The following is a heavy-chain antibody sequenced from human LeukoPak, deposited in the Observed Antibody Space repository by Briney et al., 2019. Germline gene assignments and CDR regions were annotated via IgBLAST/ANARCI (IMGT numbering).Heavy chain of an antibody. D-gene: IGHD7-27*01. CDR2: ISGSGGST. CDR1: GFTFSSYA. Sequence: GGFLRLSCAASGFTFSSYAMSWVRQAPGKGLEWVSAISGSGGSTYYADSVKGRFTISRDNSKNTLYLQMNSLRDEDTAVYYCAKDGEGIAGGYYFDYWGQGTLVTVSS. J-gene: IGHJ4*02. V-gene: IGHV3-23*01. CDR3: AKDGEGIAGGYYFDY.